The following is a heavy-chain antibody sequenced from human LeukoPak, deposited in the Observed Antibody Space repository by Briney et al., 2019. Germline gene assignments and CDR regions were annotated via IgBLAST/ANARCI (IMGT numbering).Heavy chain of an antibody. CDR1: GGSFSGYY. CDR3: ARGEMATSFDY. CDR2: INHSGST. D-gene: IGHD5-24*01. V-gene: IGHV4-34*01. J-gene: IGHJ4*02. Sequence: SETLSLTCAVYGGSFSGYYWSWIRQPPGKGLEWIGEINHSGSTNYNPSLKSRVTISVDTSKNQFSLKLSSVTAADTAVYYCARGEMATSFDYWGQGTLVTVSS.